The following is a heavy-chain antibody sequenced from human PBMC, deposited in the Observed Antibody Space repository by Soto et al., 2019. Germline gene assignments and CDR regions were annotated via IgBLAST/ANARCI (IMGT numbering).Heavy chain of an antibody. CDR1: GYTFTSYA. J-gene: IGHJ6*02. Sequence: ASVKVSCKASGYTFTSYAMHWVRQAPGQRLEWVGWINAGNGNTKYSQKFQGRVTITRDTSASTAYMELSSLRSEDTAVYYCARTGYYDFWSGYRYGMDVWGQGTTVTVS. D-gene: IGHD3-3*01. CDR2: INAGNGNT. V-gene: IGHV1-3*01. CDR3: ARTGYYDFWSGYRYGMDV.